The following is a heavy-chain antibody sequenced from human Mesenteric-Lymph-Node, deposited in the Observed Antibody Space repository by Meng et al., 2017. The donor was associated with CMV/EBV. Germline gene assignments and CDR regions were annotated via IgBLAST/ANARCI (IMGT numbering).Heavy chain of an antibody. J-gene: IGHJ4*02. D-gene: IGHD3-22*01. CDR3: AKDLFYDGSGYYLGN. CDR1: GFTFSTYA. V-gene: IGHV3-23*03. CDR2: IYSGGSTT. Sequence: GGSLRLSCAASGFTFSTYAMIWVRQAPGKGLEWVSLIYSGGSTTYYADSVKGRFTISRDDSKNTLYLQMNSLRAEDTAIYYCAKDLFYDGSGYYLGNWGQGALVTVSS.